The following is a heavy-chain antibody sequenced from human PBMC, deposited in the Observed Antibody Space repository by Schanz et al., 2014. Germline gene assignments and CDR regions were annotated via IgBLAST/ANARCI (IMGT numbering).Heavy chain of an antibody. Sequence: EVQLVESGGGVARPGGSLRLSCAASGFTFENYALTWVRQVPGKGLEWVSSISGDHRNTFYADSVKGRFTISRDNSKSTLYLQMNSLRAEDTAIYYCAKDAPYPFDLWGRGTLITVSS. CDR1: GFTFENYA. CDR2: ISGDHRNT. V-gene: IGHV3-23*04. CDR3: AKDAPYPFDL. J-gene: IGHJ2*01.